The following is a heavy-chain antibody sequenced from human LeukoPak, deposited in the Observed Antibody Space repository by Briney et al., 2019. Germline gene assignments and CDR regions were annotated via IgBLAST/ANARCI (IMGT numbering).Heavy chain of an antibody. CDR2: IYPGDSDT. CDR3: ARLIAVAANWFDP. Sequence: TGESLKISCKGSGYSFTSYWIGWVRQMPGKGLEWMGIIYPGDSDTRYNPSFQGQVTISADKSISTAYLQWSSLKASDTAMYYCARLIAVAANWFDPWGQGTLVTVSS. V-gene: IGHV5-51*01. J-gene: IGHJ5*02. CDR1: GYSFTSYW. D-gene: IGHD6-19*01.